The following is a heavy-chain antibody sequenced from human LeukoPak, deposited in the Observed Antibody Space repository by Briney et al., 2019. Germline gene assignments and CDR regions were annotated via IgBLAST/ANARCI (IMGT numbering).Heavy chain of an antibody. J-gene: IGHJ4*02. Sequence: SVKVSCKASGGTFSSYAISWVRQAPGQGLEWMGRIIPIFGTANYAQKFQGRVTITTDESTSTAYMELSSLRSEDTAVYYCARVRFSGSYYSGGLGYWGQGTLVTVSS. V-gene: IGHV1-69*05. CDR3: ARVRFSGSYYSGGLGY. CDR1: GGTFSSYA. D-gene: IGHD1-26*01. CDR2: IIPIFGTA.